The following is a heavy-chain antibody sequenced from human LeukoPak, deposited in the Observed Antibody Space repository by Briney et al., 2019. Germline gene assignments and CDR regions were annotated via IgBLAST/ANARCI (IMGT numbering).Heavy chain of an antibody. CDR2: IKQDGSEK. V-gene: IGHV3-7*03. D-gene: IGHD6-13*01. J-gene: IGHJ4*02. CDR3: AKDIVAAGLFFDY. Sequence: GGSLRLSCAASGFTFSSYWMSWVRQAPGKGPEWVANIKQDGSEKQYVDSVKGRFTISRDNAKNSLYLQMNSLRAEDTAVYYCAKDIVAAGLFFDYWGQGALVTVSS. CDR1: GFTFSSYW.